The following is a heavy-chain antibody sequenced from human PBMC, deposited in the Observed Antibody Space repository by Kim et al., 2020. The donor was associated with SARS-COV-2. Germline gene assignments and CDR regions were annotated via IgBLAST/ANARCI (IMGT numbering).Heavy chain of an antibody. D-gene: IGHD3-22*01. Sequence: GRFTISRDNAKNALYLQMNSLRDEDTAVYYCARDLYYYDSSGYYLEDFDYWGQGTLVTVSS. J-gene: IGHJ4*02. V-gene: IGHV3-48*02. CDR3: ARDLYYYDSSGYYLEDFDY.